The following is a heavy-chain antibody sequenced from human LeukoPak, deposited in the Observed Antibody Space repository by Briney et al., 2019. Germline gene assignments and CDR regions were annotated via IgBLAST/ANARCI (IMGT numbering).Heavy chain of an antibody. CDR3: AKDGWLAAEYYFDY. CDR1: GFTFSSYG. V-gene: IGHV3-30*18. J-gene: IGHJ4*02. Sequence: PGRSLRLSCGASGFTFSSYGMHWVRQAPGKGLEWVADISYDGSNKYYADSVKGRFTISRDNSKNTLYLQMNSLRAEDTAVYYCAKDGWLAAEYYFDYWDQGTLVTVSS. CDR2: ISYDGSNK. D-gene: IGHD6-19*01.